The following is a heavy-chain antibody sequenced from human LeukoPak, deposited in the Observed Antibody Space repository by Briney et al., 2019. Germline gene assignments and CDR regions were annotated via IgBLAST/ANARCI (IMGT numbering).Heavy chain of an antibody. CDR1: GYSISSGYY. CDR2: MYHTGST. Sequence: SETLSLTCTVSGYSISSGYYWGWIRQPPGKGLEWIGSMYHTGSTYYNPSLKSRVTISVDTSKNQFSLKLSSVTAADAAVYYCARVPGPNWFDPWGQGTLVTVSS. V-gene: IGHV4-38-2*02. CDR3: ARVPGPNWFDP. J-gene: IGHJ5*02.